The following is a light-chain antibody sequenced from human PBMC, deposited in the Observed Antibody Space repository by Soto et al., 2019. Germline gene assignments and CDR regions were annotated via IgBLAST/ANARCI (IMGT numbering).Light chain of an antibody. CDR3: QQYTDWPLT. CDR2: ATS. CDR1: QSVDSTY. Sequence: EIVLTQSPGTLSLSPGERATLSCRASQSVDSTYLAWYQQKPDQSPRLLIYATSTRAAGIPDRFSGSGSGTDFTLTISRLEPEDFAVYYCQQYTDWPLTFGQGTKVEVK. V-gene: IGKV3-20*01. J-gene: IGKJ1*01.